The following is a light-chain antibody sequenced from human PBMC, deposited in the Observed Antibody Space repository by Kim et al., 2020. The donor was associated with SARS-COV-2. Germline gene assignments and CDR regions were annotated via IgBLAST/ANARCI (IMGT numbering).Light chain of an antibody. CDR2: DVT. J-gene: IGLJ3*02. CDR1: SSDVAGYNY. CDR3: NSYTTSSTWV. V-gene: IGLV2-14*04. Sequence: GQSITSSCTGTSSDVAGYNYVSWYQQHPGKGPKLMIYDVTKRPSGVSNRFSGSKSGNTASLTISGLQAEDEADYYCNSYTTSSTWVFGGGTQLTVL.